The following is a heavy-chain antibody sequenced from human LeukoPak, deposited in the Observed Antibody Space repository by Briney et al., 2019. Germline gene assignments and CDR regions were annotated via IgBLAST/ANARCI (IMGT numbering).Heavy chain of an antibody. CDR3: AKEGYYYDSSGYNYYYGMDV. D-gene: IGHD3-22*01. CDR1: GFTSTNYA. Sequence: PGGSLRLSCAASGFTSTNYAMNWVRQAPGKGLEWVAVISYDGSNKYYADSVKGRFTISRDNSKNTLYLQMNSLRAEDTAVYYCAKEGYYYDSSGYNYYYGMDVWGQGTTVTVSS. V-gene: IGHV3-30*18. J-gene: IGHJ6*02. CDR2: ISYDGSNK.